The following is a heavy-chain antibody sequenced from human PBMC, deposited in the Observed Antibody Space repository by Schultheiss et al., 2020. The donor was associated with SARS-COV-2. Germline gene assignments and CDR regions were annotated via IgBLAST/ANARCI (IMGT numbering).Heavy chain of an antibody. CDR2: ISYDGSNK. J-gene: IGHJ4*02. Sequence: GGSLRLSCAASGFTFSSYGMHWVRQAPGKGLEWVAVISYDGSNKYYADSVKGRFTISRDNSKNTLYLQMNSLRAEDTAVYYCAKWGDCTNGVCYGGFDYWGQGTLVTVSS. D-gene: IGHD2-8*01. CDR1: GFTFSSYG. CDR3: AKWGDCTNGVCYGGFDY. V-gene: IGHV3-30*18.